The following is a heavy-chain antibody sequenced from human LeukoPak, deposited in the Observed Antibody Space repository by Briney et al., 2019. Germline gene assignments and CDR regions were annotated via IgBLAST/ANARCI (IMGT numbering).Heavy chain of an antibody. J-gene: IGHJ6*03. CDR2: IRSKAYGGTT. Sequence: PGRSLRLSCTASGFTFGGYAMSWVRQAPGRGREWVGFIRSKAYGGTTVYAASVRGRFTISRDDSKSIAYLQMNILKTEDTAVYYCARAGVKDIVATRYYYYYYYMDVWGKGTTVTVSS. CDR3: ARAGVKDIVATRYYYYYYYMDV. CDR1: GFTFGGYA. D-gene: IGHD5-12*01. V-gene: IGHV3-49*04.